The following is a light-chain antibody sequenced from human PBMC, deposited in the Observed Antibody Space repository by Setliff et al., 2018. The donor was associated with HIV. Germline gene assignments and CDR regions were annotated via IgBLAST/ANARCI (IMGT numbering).Light chain of an antibody. CDR2: EVS. V-gene: IGLV2-14*01. CDR1: RSDVGAYNS. Sequence: QSALTQPASVSGSPGQSVTTSCTGTRSDVGAYNSVAWYQQHPGKSPKLMIYEVSNRPSGVSNRFSVSKSGNTASLTISGLQAEDEADYFCSSYRGGSTLFVLGPGTKVTVL. CDR3: SSYRGGSTLFV. J-gene: IGLJ1*01.